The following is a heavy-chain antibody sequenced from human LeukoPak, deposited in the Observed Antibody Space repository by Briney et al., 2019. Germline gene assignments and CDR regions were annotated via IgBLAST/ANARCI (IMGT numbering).Heavy chain of an antibody. CDR1: GYTFTSYD. J-gene: IGHJ6*02. Sequence: GASVKVSCKASGYTFTSYDINWVRQATGQGLEWMGWMNPNRGNTGYAQKFQGRVTMTRNTSISTAYMELSSLRSEDTAVYYCGRTPLLVRGVYYYYYGMDVWGQGTTVTVSS. CDR3: GRTPLLVRGVYYYYYGMDV. V-gene: IGHV1-8*01. D-gene: IGHD3-10*01. CDR2: MNPNRGNT.